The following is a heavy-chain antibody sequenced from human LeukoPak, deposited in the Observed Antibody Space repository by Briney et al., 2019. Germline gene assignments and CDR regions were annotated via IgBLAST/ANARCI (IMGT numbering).Heavy chain of an antibody. Sequence: SETLSLTCTVSGGSISSYFWTWIRQPPGKGLEWIGCISYSGSTNYNPSLRSRVTISVDTSKNQFTLKLSSVTAADTAVYYCARGSWYFDLWGRGTLVSVAS. J-gene: IGHJ2*01. CDR2: ISYSGST. CDR1: GGSISSYF. V-gene: IGHV4-59*01. CDR3: ARGSWYFDL.